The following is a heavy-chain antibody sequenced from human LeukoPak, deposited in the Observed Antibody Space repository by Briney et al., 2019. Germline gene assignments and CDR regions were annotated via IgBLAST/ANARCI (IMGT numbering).Heavy chain of an antibody. D-gene: IGHD1-26*01. Sequence: PGGSLRLSCAASGFTFSSYFWMHWVRQAPGKGLEWVSYISSSGSATYYADSVKGRFAISRDNAKDSLYLQMNSLRAEDTAVYYCAREASGSYYDLDYWGQGTLVTVSS. CDR2: ISSSGSAT. CDR1: GFTFSSYF. CDR3: AREASGSYYDLDY. J-gene: IGHJ4*02. V-gene: IGHV3-48*04.